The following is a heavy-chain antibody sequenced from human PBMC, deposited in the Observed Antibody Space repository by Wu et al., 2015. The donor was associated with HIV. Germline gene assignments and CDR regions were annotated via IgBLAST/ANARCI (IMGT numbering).Heavy chain of an antibody. J-gene: IGHJ4*02. D-gene: IGHD3-10*01. CDR3: ARGVYASGSLLWGQRGITFDY. V-gene: IGHV1-8*01. CDR2: MNPNSANT. Sequence: QVQVVRVWGLRWKRPGSSVKVXCKASGGTFNSFAVSWVRQAPGQGLEWMGWMNPNSANTAYAQKFQGRVTMTRNTSISTAYMELSSLRSEDTAVYYCARGVYASGSLLWGQRGITFDYWGQGSLVTVPS. CDR1: GGTFNSFA.